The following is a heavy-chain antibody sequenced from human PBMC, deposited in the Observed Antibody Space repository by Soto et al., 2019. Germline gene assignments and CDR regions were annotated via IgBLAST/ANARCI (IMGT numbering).Heavy chain of an antibody. CDR2: IYYSGST. Sequence: SETLSLTCTVSGGSISSGGYYWSRIRQHPGKGLEWIGYIYYSGSTYYNPSLKSRVTISVDTSKNQFSLKLSSVTAADTAVYYCARSYDFWSGPDDGGFDPWGQGTLVTVSS. V-gene: IGHV4-31*03. CDR3: ARSYDFWSGPDDGGFDP. J-gene: IGHJ5*02. CDR1: GGSISSGGYY. D-gene: IGHD3-3*01.